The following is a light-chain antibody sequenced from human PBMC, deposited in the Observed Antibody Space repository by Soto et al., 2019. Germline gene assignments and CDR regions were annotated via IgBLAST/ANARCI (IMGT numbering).Light chain of an antibody. CDR2: AAS. J-gene: IGKJ1*01. V-gene: IGKV1-27*01. CDR1: QGIAIY. Sequence: DIQMTQSPASLSASVGDRVTITCRASQGIAIYLAWYQHKPGKVPKPLIYAASTLQSGVPSRFSGSGSGTDFTPTIASLQPEDVATYYCQKYDNAPWTFGQGTKVEIK. CDR3: QKYDNAPWT.